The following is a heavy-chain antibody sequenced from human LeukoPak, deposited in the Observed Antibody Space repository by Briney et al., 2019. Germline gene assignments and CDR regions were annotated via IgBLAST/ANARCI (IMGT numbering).Heavy chain of an antibody. V-gene: IGHV3-30*03. D-gene: IGHD3-3*01. CDR2: ISNDGSRK. Sequence: GSLRLSCAPSGFTFSRHGMHWVRQAPGKGLEWVAIISNDGSRKYYAHSVEGRFTISRDNSKNTLYLQMDSLRAEDTAVYYCARDRAWNYFDYWGQGTLVTVSS. J-gene: IGHJ4*02. CDR3: ARDRAWNYFDY. CDR1: GFTFSRHG.